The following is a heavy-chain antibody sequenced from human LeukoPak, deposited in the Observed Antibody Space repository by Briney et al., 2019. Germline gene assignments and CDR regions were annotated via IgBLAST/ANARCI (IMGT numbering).Heavy chain of an antibody. Sequence: SETLSLTCTVSGGSINSYYWSWIRQPPGKGLEWTGYISYSGSTNYNPSLKSRVTISLDTSKNQFFLKLSSVTAADTALYYCARGNANWGQGTLVTVSS. CDR3: ARGNAN. CDR1: GGSINSYY. CDR2: ISYSGST. J-gene: IGHJ4*02. V-gene: IGHV4-59*01.